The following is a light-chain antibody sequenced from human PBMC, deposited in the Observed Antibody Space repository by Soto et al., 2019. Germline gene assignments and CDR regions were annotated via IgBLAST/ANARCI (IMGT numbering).Light chain of an antibody. Sequence: DIQMTQSPSSLSASVGDRVTITCRASQGIRKDLGWYQQKPGKAPKRLIYAASSLQSGVPSRFSGSGSGTEFTLTISSLQPEAFATDYCLQHNTYPYTFGQGTKLEI. CDR3: LQHNTYPYT. J-gene: IGKJ2*01. V-gene: IGKV1-17*01. CDR2: AAS. CDR1: QGIRKD.